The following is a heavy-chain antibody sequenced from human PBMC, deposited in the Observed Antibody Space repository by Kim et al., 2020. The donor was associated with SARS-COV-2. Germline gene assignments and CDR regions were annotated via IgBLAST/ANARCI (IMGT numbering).Heavy chain of an antibody. Sequence: GGSLRLSCAASGFTFSSYGMHWVRQAPGKGLEWVAVIWYDGSNKYYADSVKGRFTISRDNSKNTLYLQMNSLRAEDTAVYYCARKGAGYYDSSGYRLSGMDVWGQGTTVTVSS. CDR2: IWYDGSNK. J-gene: IGHJ6*02. CDR1: GFTFSSYG. D-gene: IGHD3-22*01. CDR3: ARKGAGYYDSSGYRLSGMDV. V-gene: IGHV3-33*01.